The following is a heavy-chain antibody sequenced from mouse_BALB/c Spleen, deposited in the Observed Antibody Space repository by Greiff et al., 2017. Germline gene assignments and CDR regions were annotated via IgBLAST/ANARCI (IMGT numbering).Heavy chain of an antibody. CDR1: GFTFSSYG. Sequence: EVKVVESGGGLVQPGGSLKLSCAASGFTFSSYGMSWVRQTPDKRLELVATINSNGGSTYYPDSVKGRFTISRDNAKNTLYLQMSSLKSEDTAMYYCASIYYGSSYLDYWGQGTTLTVSS. V-gene: IGHV5-6-3*01. CDR2: INSNGGST. J-gene: IGHJ2*01. D-gene: IGHD1-1*01. CDR3: ASIYYGSSYLDY.